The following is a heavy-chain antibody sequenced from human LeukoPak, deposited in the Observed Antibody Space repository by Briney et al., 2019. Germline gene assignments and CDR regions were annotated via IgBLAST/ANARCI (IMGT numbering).Heavy chain of an antibody. J-gene: IGHJ1*01. CDR1: GGSISSSSYY. CDR2: INHSGST. D-gene: IGHD5-18*01. Sequence: SETLSLTCTVSGGSISSSSYYWGWIRQPPGKGLEWIGEINHSGSTNYNSSLKSRVTISVDTSKNQFSLKLSSVTAADTAVYYCAREGVRIRGYSYGHGRGGVYFQHWGQGTLVTVSS. CDR3: AREGVRIRGYSYGHGRGGVYFQH. V-gene: IGHV4-39*07.